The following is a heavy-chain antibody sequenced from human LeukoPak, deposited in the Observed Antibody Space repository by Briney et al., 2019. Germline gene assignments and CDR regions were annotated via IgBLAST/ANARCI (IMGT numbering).Heavy chain of an antibody. Sequence: ASVKVSCKASGYTFTSYAMHWVRQAPGQRLEWMGWINAGNGNTKYSQKSQGRVTITRDTSASTAYMELSSLRSEDTAVYYCARVTGGSGWYWDWFDPWGQGTLVTVSS. J-gene: IGHJ5*02. CDR1: GYTFTSYA. CDR2: INAGNGNT. V-gene: IGHV1-3*01. D-gene: IGHD6-19*01. CDR3: ARVTGGSGWYWDWFDP.